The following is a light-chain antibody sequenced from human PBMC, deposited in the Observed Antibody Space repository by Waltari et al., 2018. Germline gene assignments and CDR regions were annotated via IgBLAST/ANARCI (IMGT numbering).Light chain of an antibody. V-gene: IGLV2-14*01. CDR2: GVS. CDR3: CSYTTSTTVL. J-gene: IGLJ2*01. Sequence: PPTSPPSVPGSPDRPVPTPSPGTSSDVGGFNYVSWYHKPPGKAPTLMIYGVSNRPSGVSDRFSGSKSGNTASLTISGLQAEDEADYYCCSYTTSTTVLFGGGTRLTVL. CDR1: SSDVGGFNY.